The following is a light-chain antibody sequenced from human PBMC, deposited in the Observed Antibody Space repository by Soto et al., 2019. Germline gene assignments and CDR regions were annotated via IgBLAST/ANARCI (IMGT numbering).Light chain of an antibody. J-gene: IGLJ2*01. Sequence: QAVVTQPPSASGTPGQRVTISCSGSSSNIGSNYVYWYQQLPGTAPKLLIYRNNQRPSGVPDRFSGSKSGTSASLAISGLRSEDEADYYCAAWDDSLSARQVFGGGTKLTVL. CDR2: RNN. V-gene: IGLV1-47*01. CDR3: AAWDDSLSARQV. CDR1: SSNIGSNY.